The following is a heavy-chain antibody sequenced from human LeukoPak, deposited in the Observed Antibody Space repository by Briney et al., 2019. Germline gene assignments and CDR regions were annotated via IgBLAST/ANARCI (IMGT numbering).Heavy chain of an antibody. J-gene: IGHJ4*02. V-gene: IGHV4-34*01. Sequence: PAETLSLTCAVYGGSFSGYSWTWIRQPPGKGLEWIGEINHSGSTNYNPSLKSRVTISVDTSKNQFSLKLSSVTAADTAVYYCARVGDFALKDWGQGTLVTVSS. CDR2: INHSGST. CDR1: GGSFSGYS. CDR3: ARVGDFALKD. D-gene: IGHD3-16*01.